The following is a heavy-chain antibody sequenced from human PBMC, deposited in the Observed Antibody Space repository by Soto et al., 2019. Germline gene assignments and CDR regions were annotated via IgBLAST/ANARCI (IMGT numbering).Heavy chain of an antibody. CDR1: GYTFTGYY. D-gene: IGHD1-1*01. J-gene: IGHJ5*02. CDR3: ARSEYNWNDEPMETSNWFDP. Sequence: ASVKVSCKASGYTFTGYYMHWVRQAPGQGLEWMGWINPNSGGTNYAQKFQGWVTMTRDTSISTAYMELSRLRSDDTAVYYCARSEYNWNDEPMETSNWFDPWGQGTLVTVSS. V-gene: IGHV1-2*04. CDR2: INPNSGGT.